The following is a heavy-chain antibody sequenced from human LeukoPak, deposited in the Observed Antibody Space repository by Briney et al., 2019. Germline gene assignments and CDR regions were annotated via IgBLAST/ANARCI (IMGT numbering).Heavy chain of an antibody. V-gene: IGHV3-23*01. CDR2: ISGSGDTT. CDR1: GFDFSTYA. J-gene: IGHJ4*02. D-gene: IGHD2-21*02. Sequence: GGTLRLSCAASGFDFSTYAMSWVRQAPGKGLEWVSGISGSGDTTYYADSVKGRFTISRDNSKNTLYLQMNTLRAEDTAVYYCAKGVVVVTAMNYFDYWGQGTLVTVSS. CDR3: AKGVVVVTAMNYFDY.